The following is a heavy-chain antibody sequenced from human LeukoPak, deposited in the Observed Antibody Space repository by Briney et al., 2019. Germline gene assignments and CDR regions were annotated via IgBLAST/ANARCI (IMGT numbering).Heavy chain of an antibody. CDR3: AILPDYYDSSGLGFLFDY. J-gene: IGHJ4*02. Sequence: KGGESLKISCKGSGYSFTSYWISWVRQMPGKGLEWMGRIDPSDSYTNYSPSFQGHVTISADKSISTAYLQWSSLKASDTAMYYCAILPDYYDSSGLGFLFDYWGQGTLVTLSS. CDR2: IDPSDSYT. V-gene: IGHV5-10-1*01. CDR1: GYSFTSYW. D-gene: IGHD3-22*01.